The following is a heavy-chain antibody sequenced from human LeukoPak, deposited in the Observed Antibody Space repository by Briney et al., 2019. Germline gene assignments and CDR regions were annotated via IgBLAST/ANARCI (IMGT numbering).Heavy chain of an antibody. V-gene: IGHV5-51*01. Sequence: GEPLKISCKGSGYIFSSYWIAWVRQMPGKGLEWMGIIYLGDSDTRYSPSFQGQVTISADKSISTAYLQWSSLKASDTATYYCTRSGGSGWDEGFDYWGQGTLVTVSS. J-gene: IGHJ4*02. CDR1: GYIFSSYW. D-gene: IGHD6-19*01. CDR3: TRSGGSGWDEGFDY. CDR2: IYLGDSDT.